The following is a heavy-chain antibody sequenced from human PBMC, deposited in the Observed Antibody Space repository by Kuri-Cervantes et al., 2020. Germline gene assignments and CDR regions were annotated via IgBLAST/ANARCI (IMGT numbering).Heavy chain of an antibody. D-gene: IGHD6-13*01. CDR1: GFTYSTYA. Sequence: GGSLRLSCAASGFTYSTYAMSWVRQAPGKGLEWASAISSSGGSTYYADSVKGRFTISRDISRNTLYLYLQMDSLRAEDTAVYYCAKDGAAAGYYFDYWGQGSLVTVSS. CDR3: AKDGAAAGYYFDY. V-gene: IGHV3-23*01. J-gene: IGHJ4*02. CDR2: ISSSGGST.